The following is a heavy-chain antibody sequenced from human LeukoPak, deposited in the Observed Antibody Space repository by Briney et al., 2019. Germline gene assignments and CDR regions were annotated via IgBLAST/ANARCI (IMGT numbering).Heavy chain of an antibody. V-gene: IGHV5-51*01. CDR2: IYPGDSDA. CDR1: GYSFTSYW. CDR3: ARRRDLYSGSYYPFDY. Sequence: GESLEISCKGSGYSFTSYWIGWVRQMPGKGLKWMGIIYPGDSDARYSPSFQGQVTISADKSISTAYLQWSSLKASDTAMYYCARRRDLYSGSYYPFDYWGQGTLVTVSS. D-gene: IGHD1-26*01. J-gene: IGHJ4*02.